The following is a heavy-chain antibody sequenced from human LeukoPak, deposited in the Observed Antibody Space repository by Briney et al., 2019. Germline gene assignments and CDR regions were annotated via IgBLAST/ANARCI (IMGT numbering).Heavy chain of an antibody. CDR1: GYTLPEFA. D-gene: IGHD6-19*01. CDR3: ATELAGWATVGK. V-gene: IGHV1-24*01. Sequence: GASVNVSCTASGYTLPEFAMHWVRQAPGKGLEWMGGFDPEEGKTIYAQKFQGRITMTEDKSTDTAYMELSRLKSEDTAVYYCATELAGWATVGKWGQGTLVTVSA. CDR2: FDPEEGKT. J-gene: IGHJ4*02.